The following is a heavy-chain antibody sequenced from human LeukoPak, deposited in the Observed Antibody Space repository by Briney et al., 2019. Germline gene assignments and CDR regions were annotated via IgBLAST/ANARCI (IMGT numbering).Heavy chain of an antibody. CDR3: ARAPRITIFGVPQFFVYMDV. V-gene: IGHV1-18*01. D-gene: IGHD3-3*01. J-gene: IGHJ6*03. CDR2: ISAYNGNT. CDR1: GYTFTSYG. Sequence: ASVTVSCTASGYTFTSYGISWVRQAPGQGLEWMGWISAYNGNTNYAQKLQGRVTMTTDTSTSTAYMELRSLRSDDTAVYYCARAPRITIFGVPQFFVYMDVWGKGTTVTVSS.